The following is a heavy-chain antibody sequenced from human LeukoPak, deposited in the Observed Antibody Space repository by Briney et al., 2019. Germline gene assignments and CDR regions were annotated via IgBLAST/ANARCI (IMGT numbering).Heavy chain of an antibody. V-gene: IGHV4-31*03. Sequence: TLSLTCTVSGGSISSGGYYWSWIRQHPGKGLEWIGYIYYSGSTYYNPSLKSRVTISVDTSKNQFSLKLSSVTAADTAVYYCARWASMVATGFDYWGQGTLVTVSS. CDR3: ARWASMVATGFDY. CDR2: IYYSGST. CDR1: GGSISSGGYY. D-gene: IGHD5-12*01. J-gene: IGHJ4*02.